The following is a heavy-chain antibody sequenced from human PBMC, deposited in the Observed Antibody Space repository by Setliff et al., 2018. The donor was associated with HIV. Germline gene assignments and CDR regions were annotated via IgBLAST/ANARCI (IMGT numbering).Heavy chain of an antibody. J-gene: IGHJ4*02. CDR1: GYSITSGYS. CDR3: VHSLLGAPMVDY. CDR2: AYHSGRT. Sequence: SETLSLTCAVSGYSITSGYSWGWIRQSPGKGLEWIGNAYHSGRTYYNPSLKSRVAMSIDTSKNQFSLRLNSVTAADTAMYYCVHSLLGAPMVDYWGQGTLVTVSS. V-gene: IGHV4-38-2*01. D-gene: IGHD3-16*01.